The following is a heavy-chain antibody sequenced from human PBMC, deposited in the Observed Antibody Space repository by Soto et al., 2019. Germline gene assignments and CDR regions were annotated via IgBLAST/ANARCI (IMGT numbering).Heavy chain of an antibody. CDR1: GFTFSSYA. CDR3: AKLQYYDFWSGYFSFDP. Sequence: GGSLRLSCAASGFTFSSYAMSWVRQAPGKGLEWVSAISGSGGSTYYADSVKGRFTISRDNSKNTLYLQMNSLRAEDTAVYYCAKLQYYDFWSGYFSFDPWGQGTLVTVSS. D-gene: IGHD3-3*01. CDR2: ISGSGGST. V-gene: IGHV3-23*01. J-gene: IGHJ5*02.